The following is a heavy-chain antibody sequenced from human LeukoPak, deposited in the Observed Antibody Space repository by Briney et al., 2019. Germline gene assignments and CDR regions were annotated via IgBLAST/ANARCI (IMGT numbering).Heavy chain of an antibody. CDR3: ARDLPDY. V-gene: IGHV3-7*03. CDR1: GFTFGTYW. Sequence: GGSLRLYCVGSGFTFGTYWMTWVRQAPGKGLEWVANINEDGSEKHYVGSVEGRFTISRDNAKNSVYLQMSSLRAEDMAVYYCARDLPDYWGQGTLVTVSS. J-gene: IGHJ4*02. CDR2: INEDGSEK.